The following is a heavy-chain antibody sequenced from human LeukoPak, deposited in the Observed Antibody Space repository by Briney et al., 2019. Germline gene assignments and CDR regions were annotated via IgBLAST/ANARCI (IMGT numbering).Heavy chain of an antibody. CDR3: AMGTSVRYFDWFDY. D-gene: IGHD3-9*01. V-gene: IGHV3-21*01. CDR1: GFTFSTYN. Sequence: GGSLRLSCAASGFTFSTYNMNWVRQAPGKGLEWVSSITSSSSYIYYADSVKGRFTISRDNAKNSLYLQMNSLRAEDTAVYYCAMGTSVRYFDWFDYWGQGTLVTVSS. CDR2: ITSSSSYI. J-gene: IGHJ4*02.